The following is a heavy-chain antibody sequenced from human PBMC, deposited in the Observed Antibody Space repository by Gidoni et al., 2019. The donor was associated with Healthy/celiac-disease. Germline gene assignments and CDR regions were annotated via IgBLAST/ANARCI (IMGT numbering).Heavy chain of an antibody. D-gene: IGHD3-9*01. Sequence: EVQLVPSGAEVKKPGESLKISCKGSGYIFTIYWIGWVRQMPGKGLEWMGIIYPGDSDTKYSPSFQGQVTMSVDKSISTAYLQWSSLKASDTAMYYCARHADYDFLTGYYSSDYYYYMDVWGKGTTVTVSS. V-gene: IGHV5-51*01. J-gene: IGHJ6*03. CDR1: GYIFTIYW. CDR2: IYPGDSDT. CDR3: ARHADYDFLTGYYSSDYYYYMDV.